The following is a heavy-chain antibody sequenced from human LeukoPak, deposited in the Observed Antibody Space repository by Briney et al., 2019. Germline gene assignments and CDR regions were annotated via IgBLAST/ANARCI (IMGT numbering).Heavy chain of an antibody. CDR1: GGSISSGSYY. V-gene: IGHV4-61*09. D-gene: IGHD6-19*01. Sequence: SETLSLTCTVSGGSISSGSYYWNWIRQPAGKRLEWLGHVFTRGTTNYNASLEGRLTISLDTARNQFSLYLSSVTAADTAMYFCARSSLAVYFDYWGQGALVTASS. CDR3: ARSSLAVYFDY. J-gene: IGHJ4*02. CDR2: VFTRGTT.